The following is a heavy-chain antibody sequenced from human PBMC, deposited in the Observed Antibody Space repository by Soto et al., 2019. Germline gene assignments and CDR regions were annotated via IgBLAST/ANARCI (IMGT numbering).Heavy chain of an antibody. D-gene: IGHD3-10*01. J-gene: IGHJ4*02. Sequence: GGSLRLSCAASGFTFSSYAMHWVRQAPGKGLEWVAVISYDGSNKYYADSLKGRFTISRDNSKNTLYLQMNSLRAEDTAVYYCARLESPGLEGSGSYYHETNDYWGQGTLVTVSS. V-gene: IGHV3-30-3*01. CDR3: ARLESPGLEGSGSYYHETNDY. CDR2: ISYDGSNK. CDR1: GFTFSSYA.